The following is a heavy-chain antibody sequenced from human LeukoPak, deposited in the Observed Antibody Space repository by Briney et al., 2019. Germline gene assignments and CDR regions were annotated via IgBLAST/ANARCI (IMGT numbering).Heavy chain of an antibody. J-gene: IGHJ5*02. CDR3: ARRSSSWKNWFDP. CDR1: GGSIDSNS. Sequence: PSETLSLTCTVSGGSIDSNSWTWIRQPPGKGLEWIGYIYYSGTTNYNPSLKSRVTMPVDMSKNQFSLKLSSVTAADTAVYYCARRSSSWKNWFDPWGQGTLVTVSS. CDR2: IYYSGTT. V-gene: IGHV4-59*01. D-gene: IGHD6-13*01.